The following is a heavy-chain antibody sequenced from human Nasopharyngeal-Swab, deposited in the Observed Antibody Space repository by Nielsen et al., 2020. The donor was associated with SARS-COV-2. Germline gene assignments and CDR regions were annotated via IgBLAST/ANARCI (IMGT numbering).Heavy chain of an antibody. V-gene: IGHV4-4*02. Sequence: SETPSLTCAVSGGSISSSNWWSWVRHPPGKGLEWIGEIYHSGSTNYNPSLKSRVTISVDKSKNQFSLKLSSVTAADTAVYYCARAGPPYCSGGSCYYFDYWGQGTLVTVSS. CDR3: ARAGPPYCSGGSCYYFDY. CDR1: GGSISSSNW. CDR2: IYHSGST. D-gene: IGHD2-15*01. J-gene: IGHJ4*02.